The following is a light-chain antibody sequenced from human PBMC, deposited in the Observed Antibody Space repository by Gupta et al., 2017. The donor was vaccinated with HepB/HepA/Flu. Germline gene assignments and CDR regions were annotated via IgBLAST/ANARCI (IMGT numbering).Light chain of an antibody. V-gene: IGKV1-33*01. CDR2: DAS. Sequence: DIQMTQSPSSMSASVGDSVTITCQASQNIGRQVSWYHQRPVKATKLLIYDASRLQTGVPSRFSGSGSGTFFSLTISSLQTEDFATYYCQQYEDLVLTFGGGTKLEIK. J-gene: IGKJ4*01. CDR3: QQYEDLVLT. CDR1: QNIGRQ.